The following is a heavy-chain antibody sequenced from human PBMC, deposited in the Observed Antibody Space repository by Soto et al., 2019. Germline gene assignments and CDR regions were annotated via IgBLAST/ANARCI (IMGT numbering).Heavy chain of an antibody. J-gene: IGHJ4*02. CDR1: GGSFSDYA. CDR3: ARGLGGSYFPFDY. D-gene: IGHD1-26*01. V-gene: IGHV1-69*13. Sequence: ASVKVSCKASGGSFSDYAINWVRQAPGPGLEGMGGIVPMLRTPNYARKFQGRVTITADESTSTVSMELTSLTSDDTAVYYCARGLGGSYFPFDYWGQGTLVTVSS. CDR2: IVPMLRTP.